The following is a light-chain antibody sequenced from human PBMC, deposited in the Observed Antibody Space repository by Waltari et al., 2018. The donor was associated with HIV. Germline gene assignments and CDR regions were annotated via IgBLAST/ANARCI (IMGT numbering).Light chain of an antibody. J-gene: IGLJ1*01. V-gene: IGLV3-21*04. CDR3: QVWDSSSDHYV. Sequence: SYVLTQPPSVSVDPGKTARITCGGNNIGSNSVHWYQQKPGQAPVLVIYDDGDRPSGIPERFSGSNSGNTATLTISRVEAGDEADYYCQVWDSSSDHYVFGTGTKVTVL. CDR2: DDG. CDR1: NIGSNS.